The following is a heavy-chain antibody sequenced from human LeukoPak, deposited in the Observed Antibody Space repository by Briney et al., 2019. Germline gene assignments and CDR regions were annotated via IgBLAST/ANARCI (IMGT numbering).Heavy chain of an antibody. CDR2: ISAYNGNR. J-gene: IGHJ4*02. CDR3: ARSHSTIVVVPAAMRVSGYYFDY. V-gene: IGHV1-18*01. D-gene: IGHD2-2*01. Sequence: ASVKVSGKASDYTYTSYGISWVRQAPGQGLEWMGWISAYNGNRNYAQKLQGRVTMTTDTSTSTAYMELRSLRSDDTAVYHCARSHSTIVVVPAAMRVSGYYFDYWGQGTLVTVSS. CDR1: DYTYTSYG.